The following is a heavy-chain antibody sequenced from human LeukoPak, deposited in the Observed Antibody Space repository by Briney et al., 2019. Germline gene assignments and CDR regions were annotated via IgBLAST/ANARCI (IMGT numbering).Heavy chain of an antibody. CDR3: ARDGPYGGYVSFDY. V-gene: IGHV4-61*02. CDR2: IYTSGST. J-gene: IGHJ4*02. D-gene: IGHD5-12*01. CDR1: CSISSGSYY. Sequence: SETLSPHLHCLWCSISSGSYYWSWIRQPAGKGLEWIGRIYTSGSTNYNPSLKSRVTISVDTSKNQFSLKLSSVTAADTAVYYCARDGPYGGYVSFDYWGQGTLVTVSS.